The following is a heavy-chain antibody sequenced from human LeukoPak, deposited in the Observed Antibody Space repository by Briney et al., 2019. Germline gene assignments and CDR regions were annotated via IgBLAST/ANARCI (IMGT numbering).Heavy chain of an antibody. D-gene: IGHD3-3*01. J-gene: IGHJ6*03. CDR2: INLSDDTT. V-gene: IGHV1-46*01. CDR1: GYPFTNYF. Sequence: ASVKVSRKASGYPFTNYFIHWVRQAPGQGLEGMGVINLSDDTTTYTQKFQGRVTMTRDTSTNTVYMKLTSLRSEDTAVYYCARDQHTLFGVVTPIPYYLDVWGKGTTVTVSS. CDR3: ARDQHTLFGVVTPIPYYLDV.